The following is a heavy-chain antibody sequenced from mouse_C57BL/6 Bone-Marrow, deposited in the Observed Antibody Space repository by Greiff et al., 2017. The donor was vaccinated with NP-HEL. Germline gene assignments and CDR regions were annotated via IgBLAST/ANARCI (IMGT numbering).Heavy chain of an antibody. V-gene: IGHV1-52*01. D-gene: IGHD1-1*01. CDR1: GYTFTSYW. Sequence: QVQLQQPGAELVRPGSSVKLSCKASGYTFTSYWMHWVKQRPIQGLEWIGNIDPSDSETHYNQKFKDKATLTVDKSSSTAYMQLSSLTSADSAVYYCARDYYGSRDWYFDVWGTGTTVTVSS. J-gene: IGHJ1*03. CDR3: ARDYYGSRDWYFDV. CDR2: IDPSDSET.